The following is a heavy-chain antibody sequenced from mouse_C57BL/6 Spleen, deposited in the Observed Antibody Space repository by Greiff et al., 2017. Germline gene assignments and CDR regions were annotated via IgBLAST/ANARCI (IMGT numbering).Heavy chain of an antibody. CDR2: IFPGSGST. J-gene: IGHJ2*01. V-gene: IGHV1-75*01. D-gene: IGHD2-4*01. CDR1: GYTFTDYY. Sequence: QVQLQQSGPELVKPGASVKISCKASGYTFTDYYINWVKQRPGQGLEWIGWIFPGSGSTYYNEKFKGKATLTVDKSSSTAYMLLSSLTSEDSAVYFCARSGEGLREGYYFDYWGQGTTLTVSS. CDR3: ARSGEGLREGYYFDY.